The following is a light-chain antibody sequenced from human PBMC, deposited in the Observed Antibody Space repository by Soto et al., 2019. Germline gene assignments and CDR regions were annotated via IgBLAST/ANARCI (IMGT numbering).Light chain of an antibody. V-gene: IGKV1-17*03. J-gene: IGKJ2*01. CDR1: QGISYY. CDR3: LQHHSYPHT. Sequence: DIQLTQSPSAMSAAVGDRVTITCRASQGISYYLVWFQQKPGKVPKRLIYGASTLQSGVPSRFSGSGSGTEFTLTISSLQPEDFATYYCLQHHSYPHTFGQGTKLEIK. CDR2: GAS.